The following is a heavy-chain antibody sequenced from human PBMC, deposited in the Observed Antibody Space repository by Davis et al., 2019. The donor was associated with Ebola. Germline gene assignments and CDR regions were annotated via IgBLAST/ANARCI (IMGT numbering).Heavy chain of an antibody. CDR3: AGDVQGANSLFDP. CDR1: GDSISSSHW. Sequence: SETLSLTCAVSGDSISSSHWWSWVRQPPGKGLEWIGESYHSGSTNYNPSLKSRVTISVDTSKNQFSLRVRSVTAADTAVYYCAGDVQGANSLFDPWGQGTLVTVSS. V-gene: IGHV4-4*02. D-gene: IGHD2/OR15-2a*01. J-gene: IGHJ5*02. CDR2: SYHSGST.